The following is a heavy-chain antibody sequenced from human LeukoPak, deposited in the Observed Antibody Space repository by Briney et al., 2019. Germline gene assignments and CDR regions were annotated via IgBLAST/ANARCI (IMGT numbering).Heavy chain of an antibody. Sequence: GGSLRLSCAASGFTISSCYMTWVRQAPGKGLEWVTFISYDGNNKYYADSVKGRFAISRDNSKNTLYLQMNSLRAEDTAVYYCARDWDNYFDFWGQGTLVTVSS. J-gene: IGHJ4*02. V-gene: IGHV3-30*03. CDR2: ISYDGNNK. CDR1: GFTISSCY. CDR3: ARDWDNYFDF. D-gene: IGHD1-26*01.